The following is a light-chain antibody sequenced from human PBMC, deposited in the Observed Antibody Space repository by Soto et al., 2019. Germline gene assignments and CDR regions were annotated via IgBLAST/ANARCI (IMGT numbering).Light chain of an antibody. Sequence: QLVLTQPPSVSGAPGQRVTISCTGSSSNIGAGYDVHWYQQLPGTAPKLLIFYNNNRPSGVPDRFSGSKSGTSASLAITGLQAEDEADYYCQSFDSSLSAYVFGTGTKLTVL. CDR1: SSNIGAGYD. CDR3: QSFDSSLSAYV. CDR2: YNN. J-gene: IGLJ1*01. V-gene: IGLV1-40*01.